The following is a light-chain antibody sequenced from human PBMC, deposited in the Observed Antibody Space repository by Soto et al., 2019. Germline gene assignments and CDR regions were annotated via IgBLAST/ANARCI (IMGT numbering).Light chain of an antibody. CDR3: QPRGFT. V-gene: IGKV1-33*01. CDR2: DAS. J-gene: IGKJ3*01. CDR1: QDISNY. Sequence: DLQMTQSPSLLSASVGNRVTITCQASQDISNYLNWYQQKPGKAPKLLIYDASNLETGVPSRFSGSGSGTDFTFTISSLQPENLATYYCQPRGFTFGPGTKVDIK.